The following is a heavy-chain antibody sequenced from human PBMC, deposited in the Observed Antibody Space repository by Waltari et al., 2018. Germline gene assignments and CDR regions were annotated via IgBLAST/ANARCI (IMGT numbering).Heavy chain of an antibody. CDR2: VYKGGGARTT. J-gene: IGHJ4*02. CDR1: GYSLSSGYN. CDR3: ARVVYYFDA. Sequence: QVQLQESGPGLVKPSETLSPTCSVSGYSLSSGYNWGWIRQSPGKGLEWIGSVYKGGGARTTLYNKSLDNRLILSVDTSKNQFSLKLYSVTAADTAIYYCARVVYYFDAWGQGILVTVSS. V-gene: IGHV4-38-2*02.